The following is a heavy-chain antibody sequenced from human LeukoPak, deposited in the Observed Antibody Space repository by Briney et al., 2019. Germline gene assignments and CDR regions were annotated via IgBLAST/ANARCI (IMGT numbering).Heavy chain of an antibody. V-gene: IGHV1-24*01. CDR2: FDPEDGET. CDR1: GYTLTELS. D-gene: IGHD6-13*01. J-gene: IGHJ3*02. Sequence: GASVKVSCKVSGYTLTELSMHWVRQAPGKGLEWMGGFDPEDGETIYAQKFQGRVTMTEDTSTDTAYMELSSLRSEDTAVYYCAPWYHGNRRANAFDIWGQGTMVTVSS. CDR3: APWYHGNRRANAFDI.